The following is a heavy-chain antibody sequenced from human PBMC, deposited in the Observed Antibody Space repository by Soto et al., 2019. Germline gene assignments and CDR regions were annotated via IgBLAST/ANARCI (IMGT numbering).Heavy chain of an antibody. D-gene: IGHD6-13*01. CDR2: ISGSGGTT. CDR1: GFTFSSYA. V-gene: IGHV3-23*01. CDR3: AKDRGSSSWFYYFDY. Sequence: EVQLLESGGGLVQPGGSLRLACAASGFTFSSYAMSWVRQAPGKGLEWVSGISGSGGTTQYADSVKGRFTISRDNTKNTLSLQMNVPRAEDTAVYYCAKDRGSSSWFYYFDYWGQGALITVSS. J-gene: IGHJ4*02.